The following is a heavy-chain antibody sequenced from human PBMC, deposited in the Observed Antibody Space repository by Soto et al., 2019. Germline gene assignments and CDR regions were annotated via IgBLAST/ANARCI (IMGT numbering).Heavy chain of an antibody. CDR1: GFNFGVFG. Sequence: PGGSLRLSCAASGFNFGVFGMHWVRQAPGKGLEWLSVLSYEGSEEYYADSVRGRFTISRDNSKNTLFLQMDSLRVDDTGVYYCALTRRSSLLEVAGPLFEYWGQGTLVTVSS. CDR3: ALTRRSSLLEVAGPLFEY. J-gene: IGHJ4*02. CDR2: LSYEGSEE. V-gene: IGHV3-30*03. D-gene: IGHD6-19*01.